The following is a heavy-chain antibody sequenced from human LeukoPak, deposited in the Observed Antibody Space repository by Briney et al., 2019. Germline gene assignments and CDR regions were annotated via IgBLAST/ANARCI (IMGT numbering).Heavy chain of an antibody. Sequence: PSETLSLTCPVSGGSVSSNNHWSWVRQPPGQGMEWIGYIYSSENTNTNYNPSLKGRVTISVDTSRNQFSLKLSSVTAADMAVYYCARNRGWYAMDVWGQGTTVTVSS. CDR2: IYSSENT. D-gene: IGHD6-19*01. CDR3: ARNRGWYAMDV. V-gene: IGHV4-61*01. J-gene: IGHJ6*02. CDR1: GGSVSSNNH.